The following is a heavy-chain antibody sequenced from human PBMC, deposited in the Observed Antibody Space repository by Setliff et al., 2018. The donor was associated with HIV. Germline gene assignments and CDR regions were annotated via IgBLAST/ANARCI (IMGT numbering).Heavy chain of an antibody. V-gene: IGHV3-21*01. CDR1: GFTFSSYP. J-gene: IGHJ4*02. CDR2: ISNSSPGNT. D-gene: IGHD6-13*01. CDR3: ARDSGSTWYASSRSDY. Sequence: PGGSLRLSCAASGFTFSSYPMTWVRQAPGKGLEWVSAISNSSPGNTYYADSVKGRFTISRDNAKNSLYLQMNSLRAEDTAVYYCARDSGSTWYASSRSDYWGQGTLVTVSS.